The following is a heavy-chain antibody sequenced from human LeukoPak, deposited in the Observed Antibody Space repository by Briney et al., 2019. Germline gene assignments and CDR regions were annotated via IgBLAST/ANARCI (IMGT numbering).Heavy chain of an antibody. CDR2: IYTSGST. D-gene: IGHD1-7*01. Sequence: KSSETLSLTCTVSGGSISSYYWSWIRQPAGKGLEWIGRIYTSGSTNYNPSLKSRVTMSVDTSKNQFSLKLSSVTAADTAVYYCARDRQLPGAELRIRQDAFDIWGQGTMVTVSS. CDR1: GGSISSYY. J-gene: IGHJ3*02. V-gene: IGHV4-4*07. CDR3: ARDRQLPGAELRIRQDAFDI.